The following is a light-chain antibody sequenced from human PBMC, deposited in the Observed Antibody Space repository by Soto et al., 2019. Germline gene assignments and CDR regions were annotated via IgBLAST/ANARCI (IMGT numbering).Light chain of an antibody. CDR1: DSNIGSNS. CDR2: GNG. Sequence: QSVLTQPPSASGTPGQRVTISCSGRDSNIGSNSVNWYQQLPGAAPKFLVRGNGEWVSGVPDRFSASKSGSSGSLAISGLQSEDEADYYCAAWDDSLDGFVFGTGTKLTVL. CDR3: AAWDDSLDGFV. J-gene: IGLJ1*01. V-gene: IGLV1-44*01.